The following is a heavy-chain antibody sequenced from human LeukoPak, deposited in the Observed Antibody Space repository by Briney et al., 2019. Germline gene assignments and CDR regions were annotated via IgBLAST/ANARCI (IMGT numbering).Heavy chain of an antibody. CDR2: LSHSGAT. V-gene: IGHV4-38-2*02. Sequence: PSETLSLTCSVSGSSITSVSYWAWIRQAPGEGLERIGRLSHSGATYYNPSLTSRLSTSVDTSNNPFYLHLRSVTAADTAVYYCARVGSSNSHYDYWGSGTLVTVSS. CDR3: ARVGSSNSHYDY. J-gene: IGHJ4*02. CDR1: GSSITSVSY. D-gene: IGHD3-10*01.